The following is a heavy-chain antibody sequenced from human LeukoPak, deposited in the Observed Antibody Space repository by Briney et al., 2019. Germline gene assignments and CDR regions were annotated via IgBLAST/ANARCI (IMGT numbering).Heavy chain of an antibody. V-gene: IGHV4-4*07. D-gene: IGHD1-26*01. Sequence: SETLSLTCTVSGGPISSYYWSWIRQPAGKGLEWIGRIYTSGSTNYNPSLKSRVTMSVDTSKNQFSLKLSSVTAADTAVYYCARDLGVGATPASDYYFDYWGQGTLVTVSS. CDR1: GGPISSYY. J-gene: IGHJ4*02. CDR2: IYTSGST. CDR3: ARDLGVGATPASDYYFDY.